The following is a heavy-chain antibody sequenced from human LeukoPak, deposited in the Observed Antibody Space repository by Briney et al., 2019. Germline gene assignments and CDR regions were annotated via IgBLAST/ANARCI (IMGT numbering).Heavy chain of an antibody. Sequence: SQTLSLTCAISGDSVSSNSVAWNWIRQSPSRGLEWLGRTYYRSKWYNDYAVSVKSRTTINPDTSKNQFSLQLNSVTPEDTAVYYCARDPMVRGVKGFDHWGQGTLATVSS. V-gene: IGHV6-1*01. CDR3: ARDPMVRGVKGFDH. CDR2: TYYRSKWYN. CDR1: GDSVSSNSVA. J-gene: IGHJ4*02. D-gene: IGHD3-10*01.